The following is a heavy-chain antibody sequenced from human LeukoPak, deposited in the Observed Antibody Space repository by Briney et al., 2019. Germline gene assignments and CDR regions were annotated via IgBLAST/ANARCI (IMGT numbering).Heavy chain of an antibody. J-gene: IGHJ4*02. CDR2: ITVSGDTT. CDR3: AQGYSSGWFPY. D-gene: IGHD6-19*01. V-gene: IGHV3-23*01. CDR1: GFSVSSYG. Sequence: GGSLRLSCAVSGFSVSSYGMSWVRQAPGKGLEWVSAITVSGDTTYYADSVKGRFIISGDNSKNTLYLQMNSLRAEDTAVYYCAQGYSSGWFPYWGQGTLVTVSS.